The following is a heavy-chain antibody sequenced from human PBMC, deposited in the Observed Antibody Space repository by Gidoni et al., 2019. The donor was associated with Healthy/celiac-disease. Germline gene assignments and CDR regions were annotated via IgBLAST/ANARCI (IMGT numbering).Heavy chain of an antibody. CDR1: GLTFSSYA. J-gene: IGHJ4*02. CDR2: ITYDGSNK. V-gene: IGHV3-30-3*01. CDR3: ARDPILVTGPADY. D-gene: IGHD2-21*02. Sequence: QVQLVESGGGVVQPGRSLRLSCAASGLTFSSYAMHWVRQAPGKGLEWVAVITYDGSNKYYADSVKGRFTISRDNSKNTLYLQMNSLRAEDTAVYYCARDPILVTGPADYWGQGTLVTVSS.